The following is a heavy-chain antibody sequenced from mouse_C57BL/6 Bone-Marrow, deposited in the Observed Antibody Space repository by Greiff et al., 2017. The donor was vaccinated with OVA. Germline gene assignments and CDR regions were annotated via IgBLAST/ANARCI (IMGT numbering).Heavy chain of an antibody. CDR2: IYPGSGST. D-gene: IGHD2-5*01. CDR1: GYTFTSYW. Sequence: QVQLQQPGAELVKPGASVKMSCKASGYTFTSYWITWVKQRPGQGLEWIGDIYPGSGSTNYNEKFKSKATLTVETSSSTAYMQLSSLTSEDSAVYYCASGYSNYPFDYWGQGTTLTVSS. J-gene: IGHJ2*01. CDR3: ASGYSNYPFDY. V-gene: IGHV1-55*01.